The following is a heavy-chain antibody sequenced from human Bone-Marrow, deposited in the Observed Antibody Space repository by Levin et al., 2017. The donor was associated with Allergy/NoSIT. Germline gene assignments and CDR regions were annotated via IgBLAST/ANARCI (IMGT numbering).Heavy chain of an antibody. V-gene: IGHV3-74*03. CDR3: ARGGIRDSYYSAMDV. D-gene: IGHD3-3*02. CDR1: GFTFSSYW. J-gene: IGHJ6*02. CDR2: IHVDGSST. Sequence: GGSLRLSCAASGFTFSSYWMHWVRQSPGKGLVWVSRIHVDGSSTTYADSGGGRFTISRDNAKNTLYLQMNSLRAEDTAVYYCARGGIRDSYYSAMDVWGQGTTVIVSS.